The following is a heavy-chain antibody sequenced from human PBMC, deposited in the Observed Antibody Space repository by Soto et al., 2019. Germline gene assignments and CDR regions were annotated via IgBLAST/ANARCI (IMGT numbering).Heavy chain of an antibody. CDR3: ETLSFSVVFNGLPAGVFDP. V-gene: IGHV1-3*01. CDR2: INAGNGNT. Sequence: ASVKVSCKASGYTFTSYAVHWVRQAPGQRLEWMGWINAGNGNTKYSQKFQGRVTITSDTSAGTAYMELSSLRSEDTAVYYCETLSFSVVFNGLPAGVFDPWGQGTLVTVSS. D-gene: IGHD2-8*01. CDR1: GYTFTSYA. J-gene: IGHJ5*02.